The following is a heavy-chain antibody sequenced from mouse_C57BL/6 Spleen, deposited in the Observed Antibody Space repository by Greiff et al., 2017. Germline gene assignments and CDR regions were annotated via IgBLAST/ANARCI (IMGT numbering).Heavy chain of an antibody. CDR3: ARAHGSSLFAY. Sequence: QVHVKQSGAELVRPGTSVKVSCKASGYAFTYYLIEWVKQRPGQGLEWIGVINPGSGGTNYNEKFKGKATLTADKSSSTAYMQLSSLTSEDSAVYFCARAHGSSLFAYWGQGTLVTVSA. CDR2: INPGSGGT. D-gene: IGHD1-1*01. J-gene: IGHJ3*01. V-gene: IGHV1-54*01. CDR1: GYAFTYYL.